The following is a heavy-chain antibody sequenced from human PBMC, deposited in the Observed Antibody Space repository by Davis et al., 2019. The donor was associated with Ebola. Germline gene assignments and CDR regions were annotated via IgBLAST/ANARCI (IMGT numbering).Heavy chain of an antibody. D-gene: IGHD3-3*01. CDR2: INAGNGNT. V-gene: IGHV1-3*01. CDR3: ACTIFGVVSSFDH. J-gene: IGHJ4*02. Sequence: GESLKISRAASGFTFTSYAMHWVRQAPGQRLEWMGWINAGNGNTKYSQKFQGRVTITRDTSASTAYMELSSLRSEDTAVYYCACTIFGVVSSFDHWGQGTLVTVSS. CDR1: GFTFTSYA.